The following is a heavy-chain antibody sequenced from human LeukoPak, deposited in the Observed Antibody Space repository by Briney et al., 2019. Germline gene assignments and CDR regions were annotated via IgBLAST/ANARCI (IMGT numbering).Heavy chain of an antibody. D-gene: IGHD2-2*01. CDR1: GGSISSGGYS. V-gene: IGHV4-30-2*01. CDR2: IYHSGST. Sequence: SRTLSLTCAVSGGSISSGGYSWSWIRQPPGKGLEWIGYIYHSGSTYYNPSLKSRVTISVDRSKNQFSLKLSSVTAADTAVYYCARGVVVVPAAIGAYWFDPWGQGTLVTVSS. CDR3: ARGVVVVPAAIGAYWFDP. J-gene: IGHJ5*02.